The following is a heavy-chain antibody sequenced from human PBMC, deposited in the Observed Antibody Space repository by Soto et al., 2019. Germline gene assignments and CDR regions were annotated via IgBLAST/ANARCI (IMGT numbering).Heavy chain of an antibody. CDR3: ASHSRDGYNPFDY. CDR1: GGTFSSYA. Sequence: QVQLVQSGAEVKKPGSSVKVSCKASGGTFSSYAISWVRQAPGQGLEWMGGIIPIFGTANYAQTLQGRVTMTADESTSTASMELSSLRIEDTAVYYCASHSRDGYNPFDYWGQGTLVTVSS. CDR2: IIPIFGTA. V-gene: IGHV1-69*01. J-gene: IGHJ4*02. D-gene: IGHD3-22*01.